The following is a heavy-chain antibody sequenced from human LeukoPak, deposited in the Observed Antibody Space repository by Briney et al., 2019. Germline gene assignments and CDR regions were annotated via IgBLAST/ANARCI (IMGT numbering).Heavy chain of an antibody. D-gene: IGHD3-22*01. V-gene: IGHV3-33*01. CDR3: ARDTYYYDSSGYCCYFDY. Sequence: GRSLRLSCAASGFTFGSYGMHWVRQAPGKGLEWVAVIWYDGSNKYYADSVKGRFTISRENSKNTLYLQMNSLRAEDTAVYYCARDTYYYDSSGYCCYFDYWGQGTLVTVSS. J-gene: IGHJ4*02. CDR2: IWYDGSNK. CDR1: GFTFGSYG.